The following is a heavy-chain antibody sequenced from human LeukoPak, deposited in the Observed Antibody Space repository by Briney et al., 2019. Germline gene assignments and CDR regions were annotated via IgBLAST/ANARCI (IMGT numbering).Heavy chain of an antibody. V-gene: IGHV4-34*01. CDR3: ARVGPVRGVIKRYYYYGMDV. J-gene: IGHJ6*02. CDR1: GGSFSGYY. Sequence: SETLSLTCAVYGGSFSGYYWSWIRQPPGKGLEWIGEINHSGSTNYNPSLKSRVTISVDTSKNQFSLKLSSVTAADTAVYYCARVGPVRGVIKRYYYYGMDVWGQGTTVTVSS. CDR2: INHSGST. D-gene: IGHD3-10*01.